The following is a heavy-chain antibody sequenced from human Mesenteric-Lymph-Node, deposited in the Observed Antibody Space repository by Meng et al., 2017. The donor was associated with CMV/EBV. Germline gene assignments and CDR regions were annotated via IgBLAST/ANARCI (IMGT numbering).Heavy chain of an antibody. J-gene: IGHJ4*02. CDR2: IDWDDDK. D-gene: IGHD2-2*01. Sequence: SGPTLVKPTQTLTLTCTFSGFSLSTSGLCVSWVRQPPGKALEWLALIDWDDDKYYSTSLKTRLTISKDTSKNQVVLTMTNMDPVDTATYYCARYSCSSTSCYFDYWGQGTLVTVSS. CDR3: ARYSCSSTSCYFDY. V-gene: IGHV2-70*20. CDR1: GFSLSTSGLC.